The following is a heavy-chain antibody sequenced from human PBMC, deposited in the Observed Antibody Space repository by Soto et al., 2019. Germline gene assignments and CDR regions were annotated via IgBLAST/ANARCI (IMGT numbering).Heavy chain of an antibody. CDR1: GGTFSSYA. CDR2: IIPIFGTA. V-gene: IGHV1-69*06. D-gene: IGHD6-6*01. CDR3: ARVEDSSSSRGYYYSGMAV. Sequence: SVKVSCKASGGTFSSYAISWVRQAPGQGLEWMGGIIPIFGTANHAQKFQGRVTITADKPTSTAYMELSSLRSEDRAVFYCARVEDSSSSRGYYYSGMAVWGQGTRVPVSS. J-gene: IGHJ6*02.